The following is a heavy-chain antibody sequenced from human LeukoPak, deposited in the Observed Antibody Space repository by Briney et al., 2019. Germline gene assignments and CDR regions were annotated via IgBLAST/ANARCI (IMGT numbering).Heavy chain of an antibody. CDR2: INHNGNVN. CDR3: ARGGGLDV. V-gene: IGHV3-7*03. Sequence: GGSLRLSCAASGFTFSSYWMNWARQAPGKGLEWVASINHNGNVNYYVDSVKGRFTISRDNAKNSLYLQMTNLRAEDTAVYFCARGGGLDVWGQGATVTVSS. D-gene: IGHD3-16*01. CDR1: GFTFSSYW. J-gene: IGHJ6*02.